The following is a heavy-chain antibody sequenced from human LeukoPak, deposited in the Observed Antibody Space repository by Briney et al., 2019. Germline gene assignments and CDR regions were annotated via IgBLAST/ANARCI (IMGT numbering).Heavy chain of an antibody. J-gene: IGHJ4*02. Sequence: GGSLRLSCAASGFTFSSYWVSWVRQAPGKGLEWVANIKQDGSEKYYVDSVKGRFTISRDNAKNSLYLQMNSLRAEDTAAYYCARDVPGDLYFDYWGQGTLVTVSS. D-gene: IGHD1-14*01. CDR2: IKQDGSEK. V-gene: IGHV3-7*01. CDR1: GFTFSSYW. CDR3: ARDVPGDLYFDY.